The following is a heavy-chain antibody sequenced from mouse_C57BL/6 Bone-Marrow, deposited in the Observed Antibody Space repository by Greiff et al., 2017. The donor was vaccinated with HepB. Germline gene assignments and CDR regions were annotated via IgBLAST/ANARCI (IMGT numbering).Heavy chain of an antibody. CDR1: GYTFTDYY. Sequence: VQLQQSGPELVKPGASVKISCKASGYTFTDYYMNWVKQSHGKSLEWIGDINPNNGGTSYNQKFKGKATLTVDKSSSTAYMELRSLTSEDSAVYYCARKTYYGSSIDYWGQGTTLTVSS. CDR3: ARKTYYGSSIDY. J-gene: IGHJ2*01. V-gene: IGHV1-26*01. CDR2: INPNNGGT. D-gene: IGHD1-1*01.